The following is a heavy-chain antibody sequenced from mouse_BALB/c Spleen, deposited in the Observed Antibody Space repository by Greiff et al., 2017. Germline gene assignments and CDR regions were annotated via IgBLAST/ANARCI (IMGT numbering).Heavy chain of an antibody. CDR2: ISSGGSYT. D-gene: IGHD2-4*01. CDR1: GFTFSSYA. Sequence: EVKLVESGGGLVKPGGSLKLSCAASGFTFSSYAMSWVRQSPEKRLEWVAEISSGGSYTYYPDTVTGRFTISRDNAKNTLYLEMSSLRSEDTAMYYCARDYYDYDHYYAMDYWGQGTSVTVSS. V-gene: IGHV5-9-4*01. CDR3: ARDYYDYDHYYAMDY. J-gene: IGHJ4*01.